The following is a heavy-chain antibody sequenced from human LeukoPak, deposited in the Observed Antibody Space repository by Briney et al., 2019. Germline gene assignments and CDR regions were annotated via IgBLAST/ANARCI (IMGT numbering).Heavy chain of an antibody. V-gene: IGHV3-30*03. J-gene: IGHJ4*02. CDR1: GFTFSSYG. D-gene: IGHD4-17*01. CDR3: ATWGDYGVD. Sequence: PGGSLRLSCAASGFTFSSYGMHWVRQPPGKGLGWVAVISYDGSNKYYADSVKGRFTISRDNSKNTLYLRMNSLRAEDTAVYYCATWGDYGVDWGQGTLVTVSS. CDR2: ISYDGSNK.